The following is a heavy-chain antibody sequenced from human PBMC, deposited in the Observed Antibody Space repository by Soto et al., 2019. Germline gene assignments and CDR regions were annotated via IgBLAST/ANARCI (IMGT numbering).Heavy chain of an antibody. CDR1: GGSISSYY. D-gene: IGHD3-3*01. CDR3: ARVVLTIVGVVPDDAFEI. CDR2: IYYSGST. Sequence: SETLALTCTVSGGSISSYYWSWIRQPPGKGLEWIGYIYYSGSTNYNPSLKSRVTISVDTSKNQFSLKLSSVTAADTAVYYCARVVLTIVGVVPDDAFEIWGKGKMVAV. V-gene: IGHV4-59*01. J-gene: IGHJ3*02.